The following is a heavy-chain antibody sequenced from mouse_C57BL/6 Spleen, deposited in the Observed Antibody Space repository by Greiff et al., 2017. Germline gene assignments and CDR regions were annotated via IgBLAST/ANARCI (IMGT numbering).Heavy chain of an antibody. J-gene: IGHJ4*01. D-gene: IGHD1-1*01. V-gene: IGHV1-64*01. CDR2: IHPNSGST. CDR1: GYTFTSYW. CDR3: ASDYGSSWDYAMDY. Sequence: QVQLQQSGAELVKPGASVKLSCKASGYTFTSYWMHWVKQRPGQGLEWIGMIHPNSGSTNYNEKFKSKATLTVDKSSSTAYMQLSSLTSEDSAVYYCASDYGSSWDYAMDYWGQGTSVTVSS.